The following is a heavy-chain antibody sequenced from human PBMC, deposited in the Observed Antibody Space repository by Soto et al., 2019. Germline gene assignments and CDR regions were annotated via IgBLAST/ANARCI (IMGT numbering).Heavy chain of an antibody. J-gene: IGHJ6*02. CDR3: ARPGRYTPLGGMDV. V-gene: IGHV5-51*01. CDR2: IYPGDSDT. CDR1: GYRFTSYW. D-gene: IGHD1-26*01. Sequence: KTASERAGYRFTSYWFGWVRQMNGKGLEWMGIIYPGDSDTRYSPSFQGQVTISADKSISTAYLQWSSLKASDTAMYYCARPGRYTPLGGMDVWGQGTTVTVSS.